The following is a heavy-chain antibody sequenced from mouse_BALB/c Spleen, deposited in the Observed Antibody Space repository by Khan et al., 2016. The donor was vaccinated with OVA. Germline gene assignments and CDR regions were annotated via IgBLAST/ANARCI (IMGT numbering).Heavy chain of an antibody. D-gene: IGHD1-1*01. CDR3: TRVAYYYDSEGFAY. J-gene: IGHJ3*01. CDR1: GFTFSTYG. CDR2: VSTGGSYT. Sequence: EVELVESGGDLVKPGGSLKLSCAASGFTFSTYGMSWVRQAPDKRLEWVATVSTGGSYTYYPDSVKGRFTISRDTAKNTLYLQMSGLRSEDTAMFYCTRVAYYYDSEGFAYWGQGTLVTVSA. V-gene: IGHV5-6*01.